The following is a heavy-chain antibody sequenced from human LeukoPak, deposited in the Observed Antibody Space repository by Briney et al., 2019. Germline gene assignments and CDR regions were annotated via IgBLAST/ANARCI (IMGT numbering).Heavy chain of an antibody. CDR2: ISYDENNK. V-gene: IGHV3-30-3*01. Sequence: GGSLRLSCAASGFTFTRYAMHYVRQAPGKGLEWVAVISYDENNKYYADSVKGRFTISRDNSKNTLYLHRNSLRAEDTAVYYCARDGYDRIWGRAFQHWGQGTLVTVSS. CDR1: GFTFTRYA. CDR3: ARDGYDRIWGRAFQH. J-gene: IGHJ1*01. D-gene: IGHD3-16*01.